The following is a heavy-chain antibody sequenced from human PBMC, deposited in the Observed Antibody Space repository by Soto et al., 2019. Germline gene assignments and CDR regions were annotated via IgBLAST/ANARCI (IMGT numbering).Heavy chain of an antibody. CDR1: GFTLSAYC. Sequence: EVQLEESGGDLVQPGGSLRLSCAASGFTLSAYCMTWVRQAPGKGLEWVANINRDGSKKSYLDSVRGRFIISRDNVGNSLYLQMDSLRADDTALYYCARDVSPGSSSLYLDAFDIWGQGTMVTVSS. CDR2: INRDGSKK. J-gene: IGHJ3*02. CDR3: ARDVSPGSSSLYLDAFDI. D-gene: IGHD6-13*01. V-gene: IGHV3-7*05.